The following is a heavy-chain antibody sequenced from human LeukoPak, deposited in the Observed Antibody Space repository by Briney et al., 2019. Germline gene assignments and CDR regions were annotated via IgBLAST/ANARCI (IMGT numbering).Heavy chain of an antibody. Sequence: GASVKVSCKASGYTFTGYYMHWVRQAPEQGLEWMGWINPNSGGTNYAQKFQGRVTMTRDTSISTAYMELSRLRSDDTAVYYCAHSPREYSGYDLLDPWGQGTLVTVSS. CDR1: GYTFTGYY. J-gene: IGHJ5*02. CDR2: INPNSGGT. CDR3: AHSPREYSGYDLLDP. V-gene: IGHV1-2*02. D-gene: IGHD5-12*01.